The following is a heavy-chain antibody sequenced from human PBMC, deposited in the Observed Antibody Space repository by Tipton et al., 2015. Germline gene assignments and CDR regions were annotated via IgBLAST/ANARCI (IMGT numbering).Heavy chain of an antibody. CDR1: GHTITNYY. V-gene: IGHV1-2*02. CDR2: INPNNGGT. CDR3: ARDLGYGYGDYGRYFDY. D-gene: IGHD4-17*01. Sequence: QSGPEVKKPGASVKVSCKASGHTITNYYMHWVRQAPGQGLEWMGWINPNNGGTNYAQKFQGRVTMTRDTSISTAYMELSRLRSDDTAIYYCARDLGYGYGDYGRYFDYWGRGTLVTVSS. J-gene: IGHJ4*02.